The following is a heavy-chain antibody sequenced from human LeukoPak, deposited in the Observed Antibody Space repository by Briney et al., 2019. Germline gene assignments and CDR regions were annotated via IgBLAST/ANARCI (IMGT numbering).Heavy chain of an antibody. V-gene: IGHV3-23*01. CDR3: AKPYCSSTSCYSFDYFDY. CDR2: ISGSGGST. CDR1: GFTFSSYA. D-gene: IGHD2-2*01. J-gene: IGHJ4*02. Sequence: GGSLRLSCAASGFTFSSYAMCWVRQAPGKGLEWVSAISGSGGSTYYADSVKGRFTISRDNSKNTLYLQMNSLRAEDTAVYYCAKPYCSSTSCYSFDYFDYWGQGTLVTVSS.